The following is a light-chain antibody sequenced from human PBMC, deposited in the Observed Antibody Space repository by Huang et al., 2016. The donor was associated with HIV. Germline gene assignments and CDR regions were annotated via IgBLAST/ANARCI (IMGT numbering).Light chain of an antibody. CDR2: GAS. CDR3: QHYNNWPYS. J-gene: IGKJ2*03. Sequence: EIVMTQSPATLSVSPGERATLSCRASQSVSKNLAWYQQRPGQVPRLLIYGASTRASGIPARFRGSGSGTEFTLTISSLQSEDFAVYYCQHYNNWPYSFGQGTKLEI. CDR1: QSVSKN. V-gene: IGKV3-15*01.